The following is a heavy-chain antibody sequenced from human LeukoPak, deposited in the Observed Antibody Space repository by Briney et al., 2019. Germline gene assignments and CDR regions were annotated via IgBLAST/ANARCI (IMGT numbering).Heavy chain of an antibody. D-gene: IGHD3-3*01. J-gene: IGHJ4*02. CDR2: ISGSGTTI. V-gene: IGHV3-11*04. CDR3: ARAMSSPADDLGFDF. CDR1: GFTFSDYY. Sequence: PGGSLRLSCAASGFTFSDYYMSWIRQAPGKGLEWVSYISGSGTTIYYADSVKGRFTISRDNAKNSLYLQMNSLRAEDTAVYYCARAMSSPADDLGFDFWGQGTLVTVSS.